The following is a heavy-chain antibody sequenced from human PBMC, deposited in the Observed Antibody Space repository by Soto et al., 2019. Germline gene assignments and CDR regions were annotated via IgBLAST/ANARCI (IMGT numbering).Heavy chain of an antibody. J-gene: IGHJ5*02. V-gene: IGHV4-39*07. CDR3: ARDMHAGFTHYFDP. CDR1: GVSVSTNTQY. Sequence: KPSETLSLTCTVSGVSVSTNTQYWGWIRQSPGKGLEWIGSIYYGGRTYYNPSLQSRVTISLDTSKNQLSLKLTSMTAADTAVYYCARDMHAGFTHYFDPWGQGTLVTVSS. CDR2: IYYGGRT. D-gene: IGHD1-26*01.